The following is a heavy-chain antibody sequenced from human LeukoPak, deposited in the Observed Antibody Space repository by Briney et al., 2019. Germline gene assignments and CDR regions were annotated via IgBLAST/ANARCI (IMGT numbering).Heavy chain of an antibody. J-gene: IGHJ4*02. CDR2: INPGGGST. Sequence: ASVTVSCKASGYTFTNHYMHWVRQAPGQGLEWMGIINPGGGSTSYPQKFQGRVTITRDTSTSTVYMELSSLRSEDTAFYFCARDEVAGTYYFDNWGQGTLVTVSS. CDR3: ARDEVAGTYYFDN. V-gene: IGHV1-46*01. D-gene: IGHD6-19*01. CDR1: GYTFTNHY.